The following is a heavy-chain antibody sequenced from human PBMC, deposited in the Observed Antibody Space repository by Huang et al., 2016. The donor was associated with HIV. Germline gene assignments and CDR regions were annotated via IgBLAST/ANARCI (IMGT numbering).Heavy chain of an antibody. CDR2: IRFDGNKK. V-gene: IGHV3-30*02. J-gene: IGHJ4*02. D-gene: IGHD2-8*01. CDR3: AKGGAGYHNGPEY. CDR1: GFTFSTVG. Sequence: QVRLVESGGGVVQPGGSLTLSCEGSGFTFSTVGLHWVRQAPGKGMEWVGHIRFDGNKKVYEESLKGRFTIFRENSKNTVYLEMNSLTGEDTAMYFCAKGGAGYHNGPEYWGQGTQVIVS.